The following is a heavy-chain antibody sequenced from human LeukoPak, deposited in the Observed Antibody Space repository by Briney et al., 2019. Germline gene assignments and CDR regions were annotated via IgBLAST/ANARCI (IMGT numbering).Heavy chain of an antibody. CDR3: ARNLYYYDSSGYYYY. Sequence: PGGSLRLSCAASGFSFRNYAMSWVRQAPGKGLEWVSAIYTGGSTYYAGSVKGRFTISRDNSKNTLYLQMNSLRAEDTAVYYCARNLYYYDSSGYYYYWGQGTLVTVSS. CDR2: IYTGGST. CDR1: GFSFRNYA. J-gene: IGHJ4*02. D-gene: IGHD3-22*01. V-gene: IGHV3-66*01.